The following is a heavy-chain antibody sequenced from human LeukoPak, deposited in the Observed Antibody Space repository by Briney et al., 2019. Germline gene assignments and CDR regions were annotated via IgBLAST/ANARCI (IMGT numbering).Heavy chain of an antibody. CDR2: INHSGST. V-gene: IGHV4-34*01. CDR3: ARIRVVAAKTRGAGVGAFDI. D-gene: IGHD2-15*01. J-gene: IGHJ3*02. Sequence: SETLSLTCAVYGGSFSGYYWSWIRQPPGKGLEWIGEINHSGSTNYNPSLKSRVTISVDTSKNQFSLKLSSVTAADTAVYYCARIRVVAAKTRGAGVGAFDIWGQGTMVTVSS. CDR1: GGSFSGYY.